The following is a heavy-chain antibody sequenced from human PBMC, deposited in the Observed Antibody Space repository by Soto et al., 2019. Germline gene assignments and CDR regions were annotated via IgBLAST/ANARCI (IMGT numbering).Heavy chain of an antibody. Sequence: ASVKVSCKAPGDTFTSYYMHWVRQAPGHGLEWMGVINPNGGSTRFAQKFQGRVTMTRDTSTSTVYMELRGLTSEDTAIYYCARMESFGSLNWFDPWGQGTLVTVSS. D-gene: IGHD5-18*01. V-gene: IGHV1-46*01. CDR1: GDTFTSYY. CDR3: ARMESFGSLNWFDP. CDR2: INPNGGST. J-gene: IGHJ5*02.